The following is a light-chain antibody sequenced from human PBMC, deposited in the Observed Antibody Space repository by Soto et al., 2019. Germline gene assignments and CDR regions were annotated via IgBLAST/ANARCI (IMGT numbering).Light chain of an antibody. Sequence: IVMTQSPAALSVSPGERATLSCRASQSVSSNLAWYQQKPGQAPRLLIYGASTRATGTPTRFSGSGSGTDFTLTITSLQSEDFALYYCQQYNNWPRTFGQGTKV. V-gene: IGKV3-15*01. J-gene: IGKJ1*01. CDR1: QSVSSN. CDR3: QQYNNWPRT. CDR2: GAS.